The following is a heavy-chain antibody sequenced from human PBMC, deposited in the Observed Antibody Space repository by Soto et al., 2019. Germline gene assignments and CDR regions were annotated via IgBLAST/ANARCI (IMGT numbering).Heavy chain of an antibody. CDR1: GFTFSDYY. J-gene: IGHJ3*01. D-gene: IGHD1-20*01. V-gene: IGHV3-11*01. CDR3: ARDGFAVWNAFGF. CDR2: ISSSGSSI. Sequence: QVQLVESGGSFVKPGGSLRLSCAASGFTFSDYYMSWVRQTPGKGLEWVSYISSSGSSIFSADSVKGRFTISRDNAKKSLYLQMNSLRVEDTAVYYCARDGFAVWNAFGFWGQGTMVTVSS.